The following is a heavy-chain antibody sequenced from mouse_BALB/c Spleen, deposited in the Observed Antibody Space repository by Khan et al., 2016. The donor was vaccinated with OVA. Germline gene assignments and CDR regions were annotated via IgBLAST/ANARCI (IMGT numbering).Heavy chain of an antibody. CDR1: GFNIKGTY. D-gene: IGHD1-2*01. CDR3: AYSFLPKAFDY. J-gene: IGHJ4*01. CDR2: NDPANGNT. V-gene: IGHV14-3*02. Sequence: VQLQQSGTELVRPGASVKLSCTASGFNIKGTYRHWVKQRPEQGLEWCGRNDPANGNTKYDPTLQGRATITADTSSNTAYLHLSSLTSEDTAAYYCAYSFLPKAFDYWGQGTPVTVSS.